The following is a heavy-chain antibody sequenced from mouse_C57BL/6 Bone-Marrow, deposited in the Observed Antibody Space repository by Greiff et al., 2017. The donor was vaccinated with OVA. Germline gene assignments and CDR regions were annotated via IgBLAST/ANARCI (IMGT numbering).Heavy chain of an antibody. Sequence: QVQLQQSGAELVRPGTSVKVSCTASGYAFTNYLIAWVKQRPGQGLEWIGVINPGSGGTNYTEKFKGKATLTADKSSSTAYLQLSSLTSEDSAVYFCASPVYDYDEGMDYWGQGTSVTVSS. CDR1: GYAFTNYL. J-gene: IGHJ4*01. CDR2: INPGSGGT. V-gene: IGHV1-54*01. CDR3: ASPVYDYDEGMDY. D-gene: IGHD2-4*01.